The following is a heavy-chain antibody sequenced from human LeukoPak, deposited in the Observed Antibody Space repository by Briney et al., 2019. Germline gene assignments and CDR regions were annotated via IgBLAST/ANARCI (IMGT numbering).Heavy chain of an antibody. CDR3: AKEVAGIQSLAFDI. J-gene: IGHJ3*02. CDR2: SYPGDSDT. V-gene: IGHV5-51*01. D-gene: IGHD6-19*01. CDR1: GYSFTSYW. Sequence: GASLKISCKGSGYSFTSYWIGWVRQTHGKGLEWIGISYPGDSDTRYSPSFQGQVTISADKSSSTAYLQWSSLKASDTAMYYCAKEVAGIQSLAFDIWGQGTMVTVSS.